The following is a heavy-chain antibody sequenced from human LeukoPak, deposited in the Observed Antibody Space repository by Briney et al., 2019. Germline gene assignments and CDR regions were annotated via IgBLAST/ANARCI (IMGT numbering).Heavy chain of an antibody. D-gene: IGHD3-3*01. Sequence: SETLSLTCAVYGGSFSGYYWSWIRQPPGKGLEWIGEINHSGSTNYNPSLKSRVTISVDTSKNQFSLKLSSVTAADTAVYYCARGRLLNTIFGVVMPDYYYYYGMDVWGQGTTVTVSS. J-gene: IGHJ6*02. CDR3: ARGRLLNTIFGVVMPDYYYYYGMDV. V-gene: IGHV4-34*01. CDR2: INHSGST. CDR1: GGSFSGYY.